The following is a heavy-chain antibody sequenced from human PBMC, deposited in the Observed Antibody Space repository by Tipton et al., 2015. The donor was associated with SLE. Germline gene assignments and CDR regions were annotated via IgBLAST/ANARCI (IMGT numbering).Heavy chain of an antibody. V-gene: IGHV4-39*07. CDR3: VRVGATISAFDL. CDR1: GDSIINTDYY. Sequence: TLSLTCHVSGDSIINTDYYWGWIRQPPGKGLEWIGNIYSRGITYYNPSLKSRVTISLDTSKNQFSLKLSSVTAADTAIYYCVRVGATISAFDLWGQGTLVTVSS. D-gene: IGHD1-26*01. CDR2: IYSRGIT. J-gene: IGHJ3*01.